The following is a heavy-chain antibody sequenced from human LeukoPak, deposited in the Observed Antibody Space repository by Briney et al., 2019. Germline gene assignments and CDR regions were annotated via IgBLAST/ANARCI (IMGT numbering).Heavy chain of an antibody. CDR1: GFTFSSYA. V-gene: IGHV3-23*01. J-gene: IGHJ3*02. CDR3: AKETVVVVAATPDAFDI. CDR2: ISGSGGST. Sequence: PGGSLRLSCAAYGFTFSSYAMSSVRQAPGKGLEWVSGISGSGGSTHYADSVKDRFTISRDNSKNTLYLQMNSLRAEDTAVYYCAKETVVVVAATPDAFDIWGQGTMVTVSS. D-gene: IGHD2-15*01.